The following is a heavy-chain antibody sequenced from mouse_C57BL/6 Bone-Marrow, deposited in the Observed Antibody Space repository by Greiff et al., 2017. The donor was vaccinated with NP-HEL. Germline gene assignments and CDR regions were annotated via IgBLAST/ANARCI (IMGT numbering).Heavy chain of an antibody. J-gene: IGHJ4*01. CDR1: GYTFTSYW. Sequence: VQLQQPGTELVKPGASVKLSCKASGYTFTSYWMHWVKQRPGQGLEWIGNINPSNGGTNYNEKFKSKATLTVDKSASTADMQLSSLTSEDAAVYDCARYSLWLRLAMDYWGQGTSVTVSS. V-gene: IGHV1-53*01. D-gene: IGHD2-2*01. CDR3: ARYSLWLRLAMDY. CDR2: INPSNGGT.